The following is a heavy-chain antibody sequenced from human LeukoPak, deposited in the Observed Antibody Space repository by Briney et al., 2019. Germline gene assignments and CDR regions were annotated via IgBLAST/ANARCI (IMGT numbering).Heavy chain of an antibody. CDR1: GGTFSSYA. D-gene: IGHD5-18*01. CDR3: AKVGRGGYSYGPNYYYYMDV. J-gene: IGHJ6*03. Sequence: SVKVSCKASGGTFSSYAISWVRQAPGQGLEWMGRIIPIFGTANYAQKFQGRVTITTDESTSTAYMELSSLRSEDTAVYYCAKVGRGGYSYGPNYYYYMDVWGKGTTVTASS. V-gene: IGHV1-69*05. CDR2: IIPIFGTA.